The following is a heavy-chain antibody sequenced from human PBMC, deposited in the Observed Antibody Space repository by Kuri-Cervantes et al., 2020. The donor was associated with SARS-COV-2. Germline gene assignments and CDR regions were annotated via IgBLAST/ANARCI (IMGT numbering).Heavy chain of an antibody. J-gene: IGHJ4*02. D-gene: IGHD6-19*01. CDR2: ISGRGGST. CDR3: AKDPRSSGWYDY. CDR1: GFTFNSYA. Sequence: GESLKISCAASGFTFNSYAMSWVRQAPGKGLEWVSGISGRGGSTYYADSVKGRFTISRDNSKNTLFLQMSSLRAEDTAVYHCAKDPRSSGWYDYWGQGTLVTVSS. V-gene: IGHV3-23*01.